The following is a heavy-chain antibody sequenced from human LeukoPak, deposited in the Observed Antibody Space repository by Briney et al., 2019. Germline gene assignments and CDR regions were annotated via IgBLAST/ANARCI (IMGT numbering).Heavy chain of an antibody. Sequence: TSETLSLTCAVYGGSFSGYYWSWIRQPPGKGLEWIGEINHSGSTNYNPSLKSRVTISVDTSKNHFSLKLSSVTAADTAVYYCARAPPKHRSSFYFDYWGQGTLVTVSS. CDR3: ARAPPKHRSSFYFDY. V-gene: IGHV4-34*01. J-gene: IGHJ4*02. CDR1: GGSFSGYY. CDR2: INHSGST. D-gene: IGHD3-3*01.